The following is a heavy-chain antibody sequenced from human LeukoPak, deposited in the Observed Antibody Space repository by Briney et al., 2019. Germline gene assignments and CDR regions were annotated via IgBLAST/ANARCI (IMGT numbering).Heavy chain of an antibody. CDR1: GFPFNNYW. Sequence: GALRLSCAASGFPFNNYWMHWVRQSPGKGLICVARIGHDGSGAGCADSVKGRFTISRDNARSTLYLQMNSLRAEDTAVYYCARYQQTGYESDYWGQGTLVTVSS. CDR3: ARYQQTGYESDY. D-gene: IGHD5-12*01. CDR2: IGHDGSGA. J-gene: IGHJ4*02. V-gene: IGHV3-74*01.